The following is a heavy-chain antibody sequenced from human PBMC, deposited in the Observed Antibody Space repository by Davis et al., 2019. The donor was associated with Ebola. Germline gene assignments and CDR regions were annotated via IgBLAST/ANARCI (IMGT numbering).Heavy chain of an antibody. CDR3: AGRNIRGVINDDY. Sequence: GESLKTSCKGSGYSFTSYWISWVRQMPGKGLEWLGRIDPSDSYTNYSPSFQGHVTISADKSISTAYLQWSSLKASDTAMYYCAGRNIRGVINDDYWGQGTLVTVSS. D-gene: IGHD3-10*01. CDR2: IDPSDSYT. V-gene: IGHV5-10-1*01. CDR1: GYSFTSYW. J-gene: IGHJ4*02.